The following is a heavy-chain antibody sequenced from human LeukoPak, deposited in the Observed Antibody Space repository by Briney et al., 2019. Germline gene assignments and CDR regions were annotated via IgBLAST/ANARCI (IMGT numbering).Heavy chain of an antibody. CDR2: TYYSGST. CDR1: GGSISSYY. V-gene: IGHV4-59*01. J-gene: IGHJ4*02. CDR3: ARGGGVYDSVRLDY. Sequence: PSETLSLTCTVSGGSISSYYWSWIRQPPGKGLEWIGYTYYSGSTNYNPSLKSRVTISVDTSKNQFSLKLSSVTAADTAVYYCARGGGVYDSVRLDYWGQGTLVTVSS. D-gene: IGHD5/OR15-5a*01.